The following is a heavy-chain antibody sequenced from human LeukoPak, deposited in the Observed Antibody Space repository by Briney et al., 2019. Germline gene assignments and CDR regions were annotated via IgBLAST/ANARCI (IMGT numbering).Heavy chain of an antibody. CDR1: GGSISSGGYY. Sequence: SETLSLTCTVSGGSISSGGYYWSWIRQHPGKGLEWIGYIYYSGSTYYNPSLKSRVTISVDTSKNQFSLKLSSVTAADTAVYYCARGSAIARWLVWRPQFDYWGQGTLVTVSS. V-gene: IGHV4-31*03. CDR3: ARGSAIARWLVWRPQFDY. D-gene: IGHD6-19*01. CDR2: IYYSGST. J-gene: IGHJ4*02.